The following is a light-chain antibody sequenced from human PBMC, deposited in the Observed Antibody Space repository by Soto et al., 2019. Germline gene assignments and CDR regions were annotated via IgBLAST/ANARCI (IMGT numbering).Light chain of an antibody. CDR2: GNS. J-gene: IGLJ3*02. CDR1: SSNIGAGYD. V-gene: IGLV1-40*01. CDR3: SSYAGSNNWV. Sequence: QSVLTQPPSVSGAPGQRVTISCTGSSSNIGAGYDVHWYQQLPGTAPKLLIYGNSNRPSGVPDRFSGSKSGASASLAITGLQAEDEADYYCSSYAGSNNWVFGGGTQLTV.